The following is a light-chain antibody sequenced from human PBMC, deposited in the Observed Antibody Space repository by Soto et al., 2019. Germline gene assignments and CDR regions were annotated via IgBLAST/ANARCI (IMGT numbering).Light chain of an antibody. V-gene: IGKV3-15*01. Sequence: EIVVTQSPATLSVSPGERATLSCRASQSVRSKLAWYQHIHGQAPRLLIYGATTRATGLPTRFSGSESGTEFPLTIGSLQSEDVAVYYWLQYYGWRKTFGQGTKVEIK. CDR1: QSVRSK. J-gene: IGKJ1*01. CDR2: GAT. CDR3: LQYYGWRKT.